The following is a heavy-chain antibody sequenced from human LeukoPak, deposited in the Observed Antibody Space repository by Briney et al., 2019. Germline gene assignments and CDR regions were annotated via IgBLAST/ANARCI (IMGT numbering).Heavy chain of an antibody. Sequence: PSQTLSLTCTVSGGSISSGGYYWSWIRQHPGKGLEWIGYIYYSGSTYYNPSLKSRVTISVDTSKNQFSLKLSSVTAADTAVYYCARDRTTLTRAAFDIWGQGTMVTVSS. V-gene: IGHV4-31*03. D-gene: IGHD4-11*01. J-gene: IGHJ3*02. CDR3: ARDRTTLTRAAFDI. CDR1: GGSISSGGYY. CDR2: IYYSGST.